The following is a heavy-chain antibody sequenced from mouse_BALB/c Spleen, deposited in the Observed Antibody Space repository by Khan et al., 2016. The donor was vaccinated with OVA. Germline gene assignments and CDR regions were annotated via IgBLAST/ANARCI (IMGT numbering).Heavy chain of an antibody. J-gene: IGHJ3*01. CDR2: INPDNDGN. CDR1: GYTFTNYI. D-gene: IGHD1-1*01. CDR3: ARDYGSSFCFAY. Sequence: VQLQQPGPELVKPGASVKMSCKASGYTFTNYIIHWVKQKPGQGLEWIGYINPDNDGNKYNEKLKGKATLTSDKSSSTSYMELSGLTSEDAAFYYCARDYGSSFCFAYWCHGTLVTVSA. V-gene: IGHV1S136*01.